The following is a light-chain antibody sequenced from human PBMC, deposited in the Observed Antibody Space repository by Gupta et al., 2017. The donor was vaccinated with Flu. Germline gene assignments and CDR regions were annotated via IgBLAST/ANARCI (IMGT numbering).Light chain of an antibody. CDR3: QRYDRRWT. J-gene: IGKJ1*01. V-gene: IGKV1-5*03. Sequence: DIQMTQSPSTLSASVGDRVTITCRASQSIDIWLAWYQQKPGKVPKLLIYKASTLEIGVPSRFSGSGSGTEFTLTINSLQPDDSATYYCQRYDRRWTFGKGTRVEVK. CDR2: KAS. CDR1: QSIDIW.